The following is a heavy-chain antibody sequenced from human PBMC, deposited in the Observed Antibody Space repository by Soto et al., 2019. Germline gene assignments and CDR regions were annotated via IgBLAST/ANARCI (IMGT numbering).Heavy chain of an antibody. V-gene: IGHV4-59*01. Sequence: SETLSLTCTVSGGSISSNYWTCIRQPPGKGLEGIGYVYNSGSTNYNPSLKSRVTISEDTSKSQFSLKVNSMTAADTAVYYCARYRREAVAGYTLDNWGQGILVTVSS. CDR1: GGSISSNY. CDR3: ARYRREAVAGYTLDN. J-gene: IGHJ4*02. D-gene: IGHD2-15*01. CDR2: VYNSGST.